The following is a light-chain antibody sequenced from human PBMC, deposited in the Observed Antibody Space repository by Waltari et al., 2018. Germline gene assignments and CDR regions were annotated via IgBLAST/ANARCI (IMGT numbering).Light chain of an antibody. V-gene: IGLV1-51*02. CDR3: GTWDSSLSGAV. J-gene: IGLJ7*01. CDR1: SSNIGNNY. CDR2: ENT. Sequence: QSVLTQPPSVSAAPGQRVPLPCPGGSSNIGNNYVSWYRQFPGTAPKLLIYENTERPSGIPGRFSGSKSGTSATLDITGLQAGDEADYDCGTWDSSLSGAVFGGGTHLTVL.